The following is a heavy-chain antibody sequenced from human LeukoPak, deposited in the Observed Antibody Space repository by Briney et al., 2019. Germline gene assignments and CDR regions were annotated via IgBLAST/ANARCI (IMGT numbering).Heavy chain of an antibody. J-gene: IGHJ4*02. V-gene: IGHV4-34*01. CDR2: IKHNGST. D-gene: IGHD4-17*01. CDR1: GGSFSGYY. CDR3: ARKTVPTGVDY. Sequence: WETLSLPCAVYGGSFSGYYWRWIRQPPGKGLEWVGEIKHNGSTGYNPSLKSRVTISVDTSKNQFSLKLSSVTAADTAVYYCARKTVPTGVDYWGQGTLVTVSS.